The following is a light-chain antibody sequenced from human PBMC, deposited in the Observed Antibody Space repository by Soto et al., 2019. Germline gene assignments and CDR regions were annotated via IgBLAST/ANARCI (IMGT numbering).Light chain of an antibody. V-gene: IGLV4-69*01. CDR2: LNSDGSH. CDR1: SGYSSYA. Sequence: QSVLTQSPSASASLGASVKLTCTLSSGYSSYAIAWHQQQPEKGPRYLMKLNSDGSHSKGDGIPDRFSGSSSGAERYLTISSLQSEDEADYYCQTWGTGIRVFGGGTKLTVL. J-gene: IGLJ3*02. CDR3: QTWGTGIRV.